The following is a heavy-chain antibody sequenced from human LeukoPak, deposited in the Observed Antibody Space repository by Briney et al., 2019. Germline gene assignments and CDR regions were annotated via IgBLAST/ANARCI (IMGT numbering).Heavy chain of an antibody. J-gene: IGHJ4*02. D-gene: IGHD5/OR15-5a*01. V-gene: IGHV3-23*01. Sequence: GGSLRLSCVASGFTFSTYALSWVRQAPGKGLEWVSAISSSGGSPYYADSVNGRFTISRDNSKNTLYLQMNSLRAEDTAVYYCASSTIPYYFDYWGQGTLVTVSS. CDR1: GFTFSTYA. CDR3: ASSTIPYYFDY. CDR2: ISSSGGSP.